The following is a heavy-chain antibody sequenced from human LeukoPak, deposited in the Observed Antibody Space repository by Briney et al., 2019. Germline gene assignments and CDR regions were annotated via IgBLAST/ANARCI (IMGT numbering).Heavy chain of an antibody. CDR2: IYHSGST. J-gene: IGHJ4*02. V-gene: IGHV4-38-2*02. D-gene: IGHD3-10*01. CDR3: ARGMVRGVISENFDY. CDR1: GYSISSGYY. Sequence: SETLSLTCTVSGYSISSGYYWGWIRQPPGKGLEWIGSIYHSGSTYYNPSLKSRVTISVDTSKNQFSLKLSSVTAADTAVYYCARGMVRGVISENFDYWGQGTLVTVSS.